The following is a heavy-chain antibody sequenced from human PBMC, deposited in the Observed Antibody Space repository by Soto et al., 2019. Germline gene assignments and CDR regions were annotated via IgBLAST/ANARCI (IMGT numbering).Heavy chain of an antibody. D-gene: IGHD3-10*01. J-gene: IGHJ6*02. Sequence: GGSLRLSCAASGFTFSSYSMNWVRQAPGKGLEWVSSISSSSSYIYYAETVKGRFTISRDNAKNSLYLQMNSLRAEDTAVYYCARDLYGSGSYWRKDGMDVWGQGTTVTVSS. CDR3: ARDLYGSGSYWRKDGMDV. V-gene: IGHV3-21*01. CDR2: ISSSSSYI. CDR1: GFTFSSYS.